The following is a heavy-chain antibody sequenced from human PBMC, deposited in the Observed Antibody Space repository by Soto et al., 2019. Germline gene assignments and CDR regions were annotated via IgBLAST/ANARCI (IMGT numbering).Heavy chain of an antibody. D-gene: IGHD2-15*01. CDR3: ARDRGRGVECFGTCYSSYFDP. Sequence: EVQLVESGGGLVQPGGSLRLSCAASGFTFSTYWMSWVRQAPGKGLEWVANIKEDGSAKSYVDSVKGRFTISRDNAKNSLYLQMNILRDDDTAVYHCARDRGRGVECFGTCYSSYFDPWGEGTLVTVSS. V-gene: IGHV3-7*01. CDR1: GFTFSTYW. CDR2: IKEDGSAK. J-gene: IGHJ5*02.